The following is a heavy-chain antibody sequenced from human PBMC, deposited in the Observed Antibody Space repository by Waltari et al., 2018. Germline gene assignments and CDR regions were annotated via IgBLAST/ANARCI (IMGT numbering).Heavy chain of an antibody. J-gene: IGHJ3*02. CDR2: IYTRGST. CDR3: ARDPRYSSSGGAFDI. D-gene: IGHD6-6*01. V-gene: IGHV4-4*07. Sequence: QVQLQESGPGLVKPSETLSLTCTVSGGSISSYYWSWIRQPAGKGLEWIGRIYTRGSTNYNPSLKSRVTMSVYTSKNQFSLKLSSVTAADTAVYYCARDPRYSSSGGAFDIWGQGTMVTVSS. CDR1: GGSISSYY.